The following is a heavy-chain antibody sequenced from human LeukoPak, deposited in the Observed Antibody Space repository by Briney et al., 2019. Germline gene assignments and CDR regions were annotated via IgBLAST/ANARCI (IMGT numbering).Heavy chain of an antibody. CDR3: YSYYDILTGMTWTGWFDP. V-gene: IGHV4-39*07. CDR1: GGSISSSSYY. CDR2: IYYSGST. D-gene: IGHD3-9*01. J-gene: IGHJ5*02. Sequence: SETLSLTCTVSGGSISSSSYYWGWLRQPTGKGLEWIVSIYYSGSTYYNSSLKSRVTISVDTSKNQFSLKLSSVTAADTAVYYCYSYYDILTGMTWTGWFDPWGQGTLVTVSS.